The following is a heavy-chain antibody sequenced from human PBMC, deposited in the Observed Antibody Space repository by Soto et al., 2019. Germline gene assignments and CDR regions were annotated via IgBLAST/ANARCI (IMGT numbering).Heavy chain of an antibody. CDR2: IKQDGSEK. CDR3: ARDSYSGSYSFDY. CDR1: EFSLSREW. V-gene: IGHV3-7*01. D-gene: IGHD1-26*01. Sequence: GGSARLSCAAPEFSLSREWMSWVRQAPGKGLEWVANIKQDGSEKYYVDSVKGRFTISRDNAKNSLYLQMNSLRAEDTAVYYCARDSYSGSYSFDYWGQGT. J-gene: IGHJ4*02.